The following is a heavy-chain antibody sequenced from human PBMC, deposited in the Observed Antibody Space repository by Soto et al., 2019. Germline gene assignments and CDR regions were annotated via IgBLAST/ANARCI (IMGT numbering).Heavy chain of an antibody. CDR2: IYHSGST. CDR1: GGSISSSNW. CDR3: ARVEGYGGNSDYYYGMDV. Sequence: PSETLSLTCAVSGGSISSSNWWSWVRQPPGKGLEWIGEIYHSGSTNYNPSLKSRVTISVDKSKNQFSLKLSSVTAADTAVYYCARVEGYGGNSDYYYGMDVWGQGTMVTVSS. V-gene: IGHV4-4*02. J-gene: IGHJ6*02. D-gene: IGHD4-17*01.